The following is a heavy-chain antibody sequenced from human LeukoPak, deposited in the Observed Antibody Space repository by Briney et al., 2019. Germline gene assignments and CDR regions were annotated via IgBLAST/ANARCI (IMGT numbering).Heavy chain of an antibody. V-gene: IGHV4-39*07. CDR3: ARDSYYYDSSGHSDAFDI. J-gene: IGHJ3*02. D-gene: IGHD3-22*01. Sequence: PSETLSLTCTVSGGSISSSSYYWSWIRQPPGKGLEWIGSIYYSGSTYYNPSLKSRVTISVDTSKNQFSLKLSSVTAADTAVYYCARDSYYYDSSGHSDAFDIWGQGTMVTVSS. CDR1: GGSISSSSYY. CDR2: IYYSGST.